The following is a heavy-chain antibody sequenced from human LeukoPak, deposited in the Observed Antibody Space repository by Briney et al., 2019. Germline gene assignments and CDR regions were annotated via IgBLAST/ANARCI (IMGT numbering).Heavy chain of an antibody. CDR3: ASGGVVPATYYYYYYMDV. V-gene: IGHV4-61*02. Sequence: SETLSLTCTVSGGSISSGSYYWSWIRQPAGKGLEWIGRIYTSGGTNYNPSLKSRVTISVDTSKNQFSLKLSSVTAADTDVYYCASGGVVPATYYYYYYMDVWGKGTTVTVSS. CDR2: IYTSGGT. CDR1: GGSISSGSYY. J-gene: IGHJ6*03. D-gene: IGHD2-2*01.